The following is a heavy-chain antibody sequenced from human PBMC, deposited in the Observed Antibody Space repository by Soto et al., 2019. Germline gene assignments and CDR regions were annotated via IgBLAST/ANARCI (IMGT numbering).Heavy chain of an antibody. Sequence: EYLKLSCNACGYSFTTYWIFCVRQMPGKGLELMGIIYPGDSDTRYSPSFQGQVTISADKYISTAYLQWSSLKASDSAMFYCARKDIAGNSVDFWGQGTLVTASS. CDR1: GYSFTTYW. CDR2: IYPGDSDT. J-gene: IGHJ4*02. V-gene: IGHV5-51*01. D-gene: IGHD6-13*01. CDR3: ARKDIAGNSVDF.